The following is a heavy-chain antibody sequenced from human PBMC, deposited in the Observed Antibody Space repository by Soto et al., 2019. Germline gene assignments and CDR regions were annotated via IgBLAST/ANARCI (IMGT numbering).Heavy chain of an antibody. D-gene: IGHD3-22*01. CDR1: GFTFNIYA. Sequence: PGGSLRLSCAASGFTFNIYAMTWVRQAPGKGLEWISYISSSTTTIFYADSVKGRFTISRDNAKNSLYLQMNSLRDEDTAVYYSARETSTYYYDSSAYLGFDYWGQGTLVTVSS. CDR3: ARETSTYYYDSSAYLGFDY. J-gene: IGHJ4*02. V-gene: IGHV3-48*02. CDR2: ISSSTTTI.